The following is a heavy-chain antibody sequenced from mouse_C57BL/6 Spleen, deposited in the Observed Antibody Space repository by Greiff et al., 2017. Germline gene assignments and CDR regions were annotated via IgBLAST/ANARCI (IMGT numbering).Heavy chain of an antibody. CDR3: ARRGFYYGNYVGYAMDY. CDR1: GYAFSSSW. Sequence: VKLVESGPELVKPGASVKISCKASGYAFSSSWMNWVKQRPGKGLEWIGRIYPGDGDTNYNGKFKGKATLTADKSSSTAYMQLSSLTSEDSAVYFCARRGFYYGNYVGYAMDYWGQGTSVTVSS. V-gene: IGHV1-82*01. CDR2: IYPGDGDT. J-gene: IGHJ4*01. D-gene: IGHD2-1*01.